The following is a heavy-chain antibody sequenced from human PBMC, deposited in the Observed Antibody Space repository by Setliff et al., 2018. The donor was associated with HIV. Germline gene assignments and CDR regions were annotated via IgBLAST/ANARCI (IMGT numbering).Heavy chain of an antibody. V-gene: IGHV4-34*01. Sequence: PSETLSLTCAVYGGSFSGYHWNWIRQFPGKGLEWIGEINHTGNTQYNPSLKSRVTMSEETSKNQFSLKLKSVTAADTAIYFCARGKGGLVGPAEFDYWGPGTLATVSS. CDR2: INHTGNT. CDR1: GGSFSGYH. D-gene: IGHD1-26*01. CDR3: ARGKGGLVGPAEFDY. J-gene: IGHJ4*02.